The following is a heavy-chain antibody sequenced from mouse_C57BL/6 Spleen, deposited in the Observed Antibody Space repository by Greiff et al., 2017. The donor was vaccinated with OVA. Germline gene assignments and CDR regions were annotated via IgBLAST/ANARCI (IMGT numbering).Heavy chain of an antibody. CDR2: INPSNGGT. V-gene: IGHV1-53*01. CDR1: GYTFTSYW. J-gene: IGHJ4*01. D-gene: IGHD2-12*01. Sequence: QVQLQQSGTELVKPGASVKLSCKASGYTFTSYWMHWVKQRPGQGLEWIGNINPSNGGTNYNEKFKSKATLTVDKSSSTAYMQLSSLTSEDSAVYYCAREGYYSYYAMDYWGQGTSVTVSS. CDR3: AREGYYSYYAMDY.